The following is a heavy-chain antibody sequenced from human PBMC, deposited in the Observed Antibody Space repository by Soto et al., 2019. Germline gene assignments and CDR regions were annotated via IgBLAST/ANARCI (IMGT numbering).Heavy chain of an antibody. V-gene: IGHV1-18*01. J-gene: IGHJ5*02. D-gene: IGHD6-13*01. CDR2: ISAYNGNT. CDR1: GYTFTSYG. Sequence: ASVKVSCKASGYTFTSYGISWVRQAPGQGLEWMGWISAYNGNTKYSQKFQGRVTITRDTSASTAYMELSSLRSEDTAVYYCARDRSPAAGTRWFDPWGQGTLVTVSS. CDR3: ARDRSPAAGTRWFDP.